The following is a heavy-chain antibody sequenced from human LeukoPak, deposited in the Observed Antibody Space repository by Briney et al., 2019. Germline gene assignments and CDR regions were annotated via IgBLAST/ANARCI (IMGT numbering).Heavy chain of an antibody. V-gene: IGHV4-59*12. Sequence: SETLSLTCTVSGGSISSYYWSWIRQPPGKGLEWIGYIYYSGSTNYNPSLKSRVTISVDTSKNQFSLKLSSVTAADTAVYYCARDFEDSGWYFEGYYYYYMDVWGKGTTVTVSS. D-gene: IGHD6-19*01. J-gene: IGHJ6*03. CDR3: ARDFEDSGWYFEGYYYYYMDV. CDR2: IYYSGST. CDR1: GGSISSYY.